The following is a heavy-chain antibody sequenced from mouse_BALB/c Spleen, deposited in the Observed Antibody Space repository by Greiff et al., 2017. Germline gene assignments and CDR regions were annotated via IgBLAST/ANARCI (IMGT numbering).Heavy chain of an antibody. CDR3: AKRALYYSHEAFDC. D-gene: IGHD1-1*01. J-gene: IGHJ2*01. V-gene: IGHV5-12-2*01. Sequence: DVMLVESGGGLVQPGGSLKLSCAASGFTFSSYTMSWVRQTPEKRLEWVAYISNGGGSTYYPDTVKGRFTISRDNAKNTLYLQMSSLKSEDTAMYYCAKRALYYSHEAFDCGGEGTTHTDAS. CDR2: ISNGGGST. CDR1: GFTFSSYT.